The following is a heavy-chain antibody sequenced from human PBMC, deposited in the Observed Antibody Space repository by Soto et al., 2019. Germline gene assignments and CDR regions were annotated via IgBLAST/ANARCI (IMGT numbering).Heavy chain of an antibody. D-gene: IGHD6-13*01. V-gene: IGHV1-18*04. Sequence: ASVKVSCKASGYTFTSYGISWVRQAPGQGLEWMGWISAYNGNTNYAQKLQGRVTMTTDTSTSTAYMELRSLRSDDTAVYYCARDNAFSSSWSGGMDVWGQGNTVTVSS. CDR3: ARDNAFSSSWSGGMDV. J-gene: IGHJ6*02. CDR2: ISAYNGNT. CDR1: GYTFTSYG.